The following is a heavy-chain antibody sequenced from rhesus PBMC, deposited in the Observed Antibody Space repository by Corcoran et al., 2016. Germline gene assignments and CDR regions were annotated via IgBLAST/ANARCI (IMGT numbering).Heavy chain of an antibody. J-gene: IGHJ4*01. CDR3: ARVRAPYNFWSGYSPFDY. CDR1: GFSLSTSGMG. CDR2: IYWDDDK. Sequence: QVTLKESGPALVKPTQTLTLTCTFSGFSLSTSGMGVGWIRQHPGKALEWLASIYWDDDKYYSTSLKSRLTISKDTSKNQVVLTMTNMDPVDTATYYCARVRAPYNFWSGYSPFDYWGQGVLVTVSS. D-gene: IGHD3-3*01. V-gene: IGHV2S1*01.